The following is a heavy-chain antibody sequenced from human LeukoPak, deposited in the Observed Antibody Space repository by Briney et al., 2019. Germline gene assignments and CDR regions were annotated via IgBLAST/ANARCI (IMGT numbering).Heavy chain of an antibody. CDR2: ISDSGGST. CDR1: GITLSNYG. D-gene: IGHD3-22*01. V-gene: IGHV3-23*01. Sequence: GGSLRLSCAVSGITLSNYGMSWVRQAPGKGLEWVAGISDSGGSTNYADSVKGRLTISRDNPKNTLYLQMNSLRAEDTAVYFCAKRGVVIRVILVGFHKEAYYFDSWGQGALVTVSS. CDR3: AKRGVVIRVILVGFHKEAYYFDS. J-gene: IGHJ4*02.